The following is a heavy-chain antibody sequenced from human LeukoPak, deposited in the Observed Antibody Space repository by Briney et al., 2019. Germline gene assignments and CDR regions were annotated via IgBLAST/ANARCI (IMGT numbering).Heavy chain of an antibody. Sequence: TVGYLRLSCAPSGFTFSNAWMNCVCQAPGKGLDWVGRINEGGATAYSAPVKGRFTISRDDSKNTLYLQMNSLKIEDTALYHCTTVSLRSHFDYWGQGTLVTVSS. V-gene: IGHV3-15*01. CDR1: GFTFSNAW. J-gene: IGHJ4*02. CDR2: INEGGAT. D-gene: IGHD4-17*01. CDR3: TTVSLRSHFDY.